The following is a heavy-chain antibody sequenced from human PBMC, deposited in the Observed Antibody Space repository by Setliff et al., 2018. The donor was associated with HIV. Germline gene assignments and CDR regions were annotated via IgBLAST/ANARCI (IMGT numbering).Heavy chain of an antibody. CDR1: GFTFSNFF. CDR2: MDPDGSEK. J-gene: IGHJ4*02. D-gene: IGHD3-9*01. CDR3: ATYLDISSFNHNFDF. Sequence: GGSLRLSCAVSGFTFSNFFMYWVRQAPGKGLEWVANMDPDGSEKNYVDSVKGRFTISRDNAKNSLYLQMSSLRAEDTAVYYCATYLDISSFNHNFDFWGQGTLVTVSS. V-gene: IGHV3-7*01.